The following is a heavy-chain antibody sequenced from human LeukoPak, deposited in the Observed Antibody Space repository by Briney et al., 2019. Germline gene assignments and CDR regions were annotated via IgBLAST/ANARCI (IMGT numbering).Heavy chain of an antibody. D-gene: IGHD1-26*01. CDR1: GGSISSSSYY. CDR2: IYYSGST. CDR3: ARDSRDSGSVY. J-gene: IGHJ4*02. V-gene: IGHV4-39*07. Sequence: SETLSLTCTVPGGSISSSSYYWGWIRQPPGKGLEWIGSIYYSGSTYYNPSLKSRVTISVDTSKNQFSLKLSSVTAADTAVYYCARDSRDSGSVYWGQGTLVAVSS.